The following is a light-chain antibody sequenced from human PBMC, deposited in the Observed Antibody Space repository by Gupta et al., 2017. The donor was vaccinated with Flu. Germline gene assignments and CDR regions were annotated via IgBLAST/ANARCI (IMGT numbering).Light chain of an antibody. CDR1: QTVSSTY. J-gene: IGKJ1*01. Sequence: EIVLTQSPGTLSLSPGERATLSCRASQTVSSTYLAWYQQKPGQATRLLIYGASNSTTDIPDRFAGSGSGTDFHLTSSRLEPEAVAIYYCHQQLHTLVFGQGTKVEIK. CDR3: HQQLHTLV. V-gene: IGKV3-20*01. CDR2: GAS.